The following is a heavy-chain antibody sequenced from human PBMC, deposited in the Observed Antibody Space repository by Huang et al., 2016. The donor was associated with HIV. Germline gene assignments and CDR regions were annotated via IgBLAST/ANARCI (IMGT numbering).Heavy chain of an antibody. V-gene: IGHV1-69*01. J-gene: IGHJ4*02. Sequence: QVQLVQSGAEVKKPGSSVKVSCKDSGGTFSSYAISWVRQAPGPGLEWMGGIIPIFGTANYAPKFQGRVTITADESTSTAYMELSSLRSEDTAVYYCARVESRRYYDSSGYYYWGQGTLVTVSS. D-gene: IGHD3-22*01. CDR1: GGTFSSYA. CDR3: ARVESRRYYDSSGYYY. CDR2: IIPIFGTA.